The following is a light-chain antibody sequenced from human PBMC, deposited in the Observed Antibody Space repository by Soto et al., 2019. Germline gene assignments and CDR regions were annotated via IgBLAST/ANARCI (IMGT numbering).Light chain of an antibody. V-gene: IGKV3-15*01. CDR2: GES. J-gene: IGKJ1*01. CDR1: QSVSSN. CDR3: QQYKNCSLT. Sequence: EIVMTQSPATLSVSPGERATLSCRASQSVSSNLAWHQQKPGQAPRLLIYGESTTATDIPARFSVSVSGTEFTLTVSSRQSEDFAVYYFQQYKNCSLTFAQGTKVETK.